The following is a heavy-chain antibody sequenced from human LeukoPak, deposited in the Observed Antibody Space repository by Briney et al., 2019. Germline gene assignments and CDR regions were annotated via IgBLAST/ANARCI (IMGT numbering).Heavy chain of an antibody. CDR2: ISSSSTYI. Sequence: GGSLRLSCAASGSAFSRSWIHWVRQAPGKGLEWVSSISSSSTYIYYADSVKGRLTISRDNAKNSLYLQLNSLRAEDTAVYYCARVSPPGFFDYWGQGTLVTVSS. CDR1: GSAFSRSW. J-gene: IGHJ4*02. CDR3: ARVSPPGFFDY. D-gene: IGHD5-12*01. V-gene: IGHV3-21*01.